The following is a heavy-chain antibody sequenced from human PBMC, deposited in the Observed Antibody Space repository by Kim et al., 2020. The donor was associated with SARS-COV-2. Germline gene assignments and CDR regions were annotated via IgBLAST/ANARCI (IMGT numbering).Heavy chain of an antibody. Sequence: SETLSLTCAVSGGSISSGGYSWSWIRQPPGKGLEWIGYIYHSGSTYYNPSLKSRVTISVDRSKNQFSLKLSSVTAADTAVYYCARDHCSSTSCYRYRFDP. CDR2: IYHSGST. J-gene: IGHJ5*02. CDR1: GGSISSGGYS. V-gene: IGHV4-30-2*01. D-gene: IGHD2-2*02. CDR3: ARDHCSSTSCYRYRFDP.